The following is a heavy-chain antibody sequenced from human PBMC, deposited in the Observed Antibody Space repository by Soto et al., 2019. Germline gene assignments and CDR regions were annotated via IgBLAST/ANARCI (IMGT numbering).Heavy chain of an antibody. J-gene: IGHJ6*02. CDR3: VRDWSGSSCPCMDV. Sequence: EMQLLESGGGLVQPGGSLRVSCAASGFTFSNYAMTCFRQAPGKGLEWVSTIGGSGGDTYYSDSVKGRFTISRDNSRNSLYLQMDSLRAEDTALYYCVRDWSGSSCPCMDVWGQGTTVTVSS. CDR1: GFTFSNYA. CDR2: IGGSGGDT. V-gene: IGHV3-23*01. D-gene: IGHD3-3*01.